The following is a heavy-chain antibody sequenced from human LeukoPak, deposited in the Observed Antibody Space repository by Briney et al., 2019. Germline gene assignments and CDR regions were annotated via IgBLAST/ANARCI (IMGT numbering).Heavy chain of an antibody. V-gene: IGHV4-59*12. CDR2: IYYSGST. J-gene: IGHJ6*03. CDR3: ARRRRVAATGGYYYYYYMDV. D-gene: IGHD2-15*01. Sequence: SETLSLTCTVSGGSISSYYWSWIRQPPGKGLEWIGYIYYSGSTYYNPSLRSRVTISVDTSKNQFSLKLSSVTAADTAVYYCARRRRVAATGGYYYYYYMDVWGKGTTVTISS. CDR1: GGSISSYY.